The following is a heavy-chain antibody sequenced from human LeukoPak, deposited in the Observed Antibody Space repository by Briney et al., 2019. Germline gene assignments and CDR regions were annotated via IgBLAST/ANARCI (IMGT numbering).Heavy chain of an antibody. CDR3: ARGYYDFWSGNYYYYYMDV. D-gene: IGHD3-3*01. J-gene: IGHJ6*03. V-gene: IGHV1-69*05. CDR1: GYTFTSYG. Sequence: ASVKVSCKASGYTFTSYGISWVRQAPGQGLEWMGGIIPIFGTANYAQKFQGRVTITTDESTSTAYMELSSLRSEDTAVYYCARGYYDFWSGNYYYYYMDVWGKGTTVAVSS. CDR2: IIPIFGTA.